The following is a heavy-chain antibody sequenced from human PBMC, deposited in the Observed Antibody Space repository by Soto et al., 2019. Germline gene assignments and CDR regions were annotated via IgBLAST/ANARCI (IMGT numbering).Heavy chain of an antibody. CDR2: IYYSGST. CDR3: GRVGPYYDILTGYYRGSNFDY. CDR1: GGSVSSGSYY. V-gene: IGHV4-61*01. Sequence: QVQLQESGPGLVKPSETLSLTCTVSGGSVSSGSYYWSWIRQPPGKGLEWIGYIYYSGSTNYNPSIKSRVTISVETSKNQFSLKLSSVTAADTAVYYCGRVGPYYDILTGYYRGSNFDYWGQGTLVTVSS. D-gene: IGHD3-9*01. J-gene: IGHJ4*02.